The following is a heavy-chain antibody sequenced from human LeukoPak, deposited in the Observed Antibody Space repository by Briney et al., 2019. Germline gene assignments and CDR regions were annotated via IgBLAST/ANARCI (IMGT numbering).Heavy chain of an antibody. CDR2: INHSGST. CDR3: ARDILTGYPV. V-gene: IGHV4-34*01. D-gene: IGHD3-9*01. J-gene: IGHJ6*02. CDR1: GGSFSGYY. Sequence: SETLSLTCAVYGGSFSGYYWSWIRQPPGKGLEWIGEINHSGSTNYNPSLKSRVTISVDTSKNQFSLKLSSVTAADTAVYYCARDILTGYPVWGQGTTVTVSS.